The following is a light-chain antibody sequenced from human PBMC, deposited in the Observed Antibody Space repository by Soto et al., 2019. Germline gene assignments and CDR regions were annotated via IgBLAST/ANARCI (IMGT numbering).Light chain of an antibody. V-gene: IGKV3-20*01. Sequence: EIVLTQSPDTLSLSPGERATLSCRASQSISSSLAWYQQKPGQAPRLLIYGASSRATGIPDRFSGSGSGTDFTLAISRLEPGDSAVYFCQQCDTSPWTFGQGTKVEIK. CDR2: GAS. CDR3: QQCDTSPWT. CDR1: QSISSS. J-gene: IGKJ1*01.